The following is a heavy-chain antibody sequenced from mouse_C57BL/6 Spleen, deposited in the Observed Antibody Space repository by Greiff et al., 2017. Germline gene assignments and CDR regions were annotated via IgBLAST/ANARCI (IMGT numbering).Heavy chain of an antibody. V-gene: IGHV2-2*01. CDR3: AIYYYGSSFYAMDY. Sequence: VKLVESGPGLVQPSQSLSITCTVSGFSLTSYGVHWVRQSPGKGLEWLGVIWSGGSTDYNAAFISRLSISKDNSKSQVFFKMNSLQADDTAIYYCAIYYYGSSFYAMDYWGQGTSVTVSS. J-gene: IGHJ4*01. CDR2: IWSGGST. D-gene: IGHD1-1*01. CDR1: GFSLTSYG.